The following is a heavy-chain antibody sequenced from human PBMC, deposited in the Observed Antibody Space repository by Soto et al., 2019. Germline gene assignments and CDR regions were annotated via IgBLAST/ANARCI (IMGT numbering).Heavy chain of an antibody. Sequence: WESLRLSCAASGFTFSYYYMSWIRQAPGKGLEWVSYISSSSSYTNYADSVKGRFTISRDNAKNSLYLQMNSLRAEDTPVYCCACTITFGGVIVDWGQGTLVTVSS. D-gene: IGHD3-16*02. CDR3: ACTITFGGVIVD. CDR1: GFTFSYYY. V-gene: IGHV3-11*06. J-gene: IGHJ4*02. CDR2: ISSSSSYT.